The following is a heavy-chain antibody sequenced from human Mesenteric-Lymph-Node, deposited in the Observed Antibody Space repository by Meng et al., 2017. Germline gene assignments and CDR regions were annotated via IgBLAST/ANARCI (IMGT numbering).Heavy chain of an antibody. CDR2: ISYDGSNK. CDR1: GFTFSSYA. Sequence: GESLKISCAASGFTFSSYAMHWVRQAPGKGLEWVAVISYDGSNKYYADSVKGRFTISRDNSKNTLYLQMNSLRAEDTAVYYCARPPRGYYDSSGQPDAFDIWGQGNPGHRLL. V-gene: IGHV3-30*04. J-gene: IGHJ3*02. CDR3: ARPPRGYYDSSGQPDAFDI. D-gene: IGHD3-22*01.